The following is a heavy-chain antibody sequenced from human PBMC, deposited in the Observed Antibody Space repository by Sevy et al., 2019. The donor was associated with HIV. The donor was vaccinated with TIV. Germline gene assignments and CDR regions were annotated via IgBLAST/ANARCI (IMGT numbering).Heavy chain of an antibody. D-gene: IGHD3-10*01. CDR1: GFTFSSYS. CDR2: ISSSSSTI. CDR3: ASWTMARGVIIRTP. Sequence: GGSLRLSCAASGFTFSSYSMNWVRQAPGKGLEWVSYISSSSSTIYYADSVKGRFTISRDNAKNSLYLQMNSLRDEDTAVYYCASWTMARGVIIRTPWGQGTLVTVSS. V-gene: IGHV3-48*02. J-gene: IGHJ5*02.